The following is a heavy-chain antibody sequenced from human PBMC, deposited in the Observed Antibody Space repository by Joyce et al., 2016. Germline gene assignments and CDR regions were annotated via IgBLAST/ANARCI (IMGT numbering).Heavy chain of an antibody. Sequence: EVQLVESGGGLVEPGGALRLSCAASGFTFTNARMDWVRQAPGKGLEWGGRIRSKSDGGTLDYAAPVKGRFTISRDDSKNTVYLQMNSLNTEDTAVYYCSSNTGIVGVSLWGQGTLVTVSS. CDR1: GFTFTNAR. V-gene: IGHV3-15*01. J-gene: IGHJ4*02. CDR2: IRSKSDGGTL. CDR3: SSNTGIVGVSL. D-gene: IGHD1-26*01.